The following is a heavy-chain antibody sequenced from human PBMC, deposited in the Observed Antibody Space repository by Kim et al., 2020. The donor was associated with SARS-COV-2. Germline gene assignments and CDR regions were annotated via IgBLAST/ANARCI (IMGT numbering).Heavy chain of an antibody. CDR2: IYYSGST. CDR3: ARLPNDYGDYDGRFDP. D-gene: IGHD4-17*01. V-gene: IGHV4-31*03. CDR1: GGSISSGGYY. Sequence: QTLSLTCTVSGGSISSGGYYWSWIRQHPGKGLEWIGYIYYSGSTYYNPSLKSRVTISVDTSKNQFSLKRSSVTAADTAVYYCARLPNDYGDYDGRFDPWGQGTLVTVSS. J-gene: IGHJ5*02.